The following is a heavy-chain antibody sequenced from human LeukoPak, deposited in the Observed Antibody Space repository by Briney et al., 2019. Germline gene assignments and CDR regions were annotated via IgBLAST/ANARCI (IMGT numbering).Heavy chain of an antibody. CDR2: INNDGSST. Sequence: QPGGALRLSCAASGFTFSNYWMHWVRQAPGKGLGWVSRINNDGSSTSYADSVKGRFTISRDNARNTLYLQMNSLRAEDTAVYYCARAVYSGSYLGYWGQGTLVTVSS. J-gene: IGHJ4*02. D-gene: IGHD1-26*01. V-gene: IGHV3-74*01. CDR3: ARAVYSGSYLGY. CDR1: GFTFSNYW.